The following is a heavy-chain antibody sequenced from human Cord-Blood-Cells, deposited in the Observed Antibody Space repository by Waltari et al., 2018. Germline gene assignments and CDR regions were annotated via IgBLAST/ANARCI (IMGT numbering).Heavy chain of an antibody. CDR3: ARGPGDIVATNDAFDI. CDR1: GYTFTGYY. V-gene: IGHV1-2*04. D-gene: IGHD5-12*01. J-gene: IGHJ3*02. CDR2: INPNSGGT. Sequence: QVQLVQSGAEVKKPGASVKVSCKASGYTFTGYYMHWVRQATGQGLEWMGWINPNSGGTNYAQKFQGWVTMTRDTSISTAYMELSRLRSDDTAVYYCARGPGDIVATNDAFDIWGQGTMVTVSS.